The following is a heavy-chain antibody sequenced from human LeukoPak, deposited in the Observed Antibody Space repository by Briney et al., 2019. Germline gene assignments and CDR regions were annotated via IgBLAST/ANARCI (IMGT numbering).Heavy chain of an antibody. CDR3: AKGHSSGSQGVDY. V-gene: IGHV3-23*01. J-gene: IGHJ4*02. CDR2: VTGSGGST. D-gene: IGHD6-19*01. Sequence: GGSLRLSCAASGFTFSSYAMSWVRQAPGKGLEWVSDVTGSGGSTYYADSVKGRFTISRDNSDNTLYLQMNSLRAEDTAVYYCAKGHSSGSQGVDYWGQGTLVTVSS. CDR1: GFTFSSYA.